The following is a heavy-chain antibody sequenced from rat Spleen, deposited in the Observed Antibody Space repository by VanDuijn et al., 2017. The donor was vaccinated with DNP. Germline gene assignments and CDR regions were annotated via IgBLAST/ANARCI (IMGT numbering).Heavy chain of an antibody. J-gene: IGHJ3*01. V-gene: IGHV3-3*01. CDR3: ATLWTLAY. D-gene: IGHD1-3*01. CDR1: GYSITTNY. CDR2: INIAGST. Sequence: EVQLQESGPGLVKPSQSLSLTCSVTGYSITTNYWGWIRKFQGNKLELMGYINIAGSTNYNPSLKSRISITRDTSKNQFFLQVNSVTTEDTATYYCATLWTLAYWGQGTLVTVSS.